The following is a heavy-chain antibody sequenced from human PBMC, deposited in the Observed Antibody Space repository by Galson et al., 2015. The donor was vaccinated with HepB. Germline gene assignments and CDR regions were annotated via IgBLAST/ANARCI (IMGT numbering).Heavy chain of an antibody. Sequence: SLRLSCAASGFTFSSYEMNWVRQAPGKGLEWVSYISSIGSTIYYADSVKGRFTISRDNAKNSLYLQMNSLRAEDTAVYYCARADTAMASFDYWGQGTLVTVSS. CDR1: GFTFSSYE. V-gene: IGHV3-48*03. J-gene: IGHJ4*02. CDR2: ISSIGSTI. D-gene: IGHD5-18*01. CDR3: ARADTAMASFDY.